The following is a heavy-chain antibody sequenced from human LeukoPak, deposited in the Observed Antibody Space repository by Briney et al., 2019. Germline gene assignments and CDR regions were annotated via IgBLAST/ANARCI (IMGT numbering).Heavy chain of an antibody. J-gene: IGHJ4*02. CDR3: ARIESQARSGLLGDY. D-gene: IGHD2-15*01. Sequence: GESLKISCKGSGYSFTSYWIGWVRQMPGKGLEWMGTIYPGDSDTRYSPSFQGQVTISADKSISTAYLQWSSLKASDTAMYYCARIESQARSGLLGDYWGQGTLVTVSS. V-gene: IGHV5-51*01. CDR2: IYPGDSDT. CDR1: GYSFTSYW.